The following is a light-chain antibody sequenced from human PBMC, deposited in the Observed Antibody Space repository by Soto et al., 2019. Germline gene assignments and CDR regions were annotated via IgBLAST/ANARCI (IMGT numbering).Light chain of an antibody. J-gene: IGLJ1*01. CDR2: DVS. Sequence: QSVLTQPASVSGSPGQSITISCTGTSSDVGGYNYVSWYQHHPGKAPKLLTYDVSNRPSGISNRFSGSKSDNTASLTISGLQPEDEADYYCSSYTTSNTRQIVFGTGTKVTVL. V-gene: IGLV2-14*03. CDR3: SSYTTSNTRQIV. CDR1: SSDVGGYNY.